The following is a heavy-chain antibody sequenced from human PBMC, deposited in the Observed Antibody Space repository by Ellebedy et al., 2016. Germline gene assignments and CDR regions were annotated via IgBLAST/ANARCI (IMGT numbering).Heavy chain of an antibody. J-gene: IGHJ4*02. CDR2: IYYSGST. CDR1: GGSISSGGYY. CDR3: ARAGGYGSGSSFSDY. Sequence: SETLSLXCTVSGGSISSGGYYWSWIRQHPGKGLEWIGYIYYSGSTYYNPSLKSRVTISVDTSKNQFSLKLNSVTAADTAVYYCARAGGYGSGSSFSDYWGQGTLVTVSS. D-gene: IGHD3-10*01. V-gene: IGHV4-31*03.